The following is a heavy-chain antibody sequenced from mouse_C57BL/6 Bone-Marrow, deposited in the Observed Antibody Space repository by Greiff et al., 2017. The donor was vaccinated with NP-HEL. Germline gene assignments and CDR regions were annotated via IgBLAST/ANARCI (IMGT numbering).Heavy chain of an antibody. Sequence: EVKLQESGPGLVQPSQSLSLTCSVTGYSIPSGYYWTWIRQFPGNKLEWMGYISYDGSNNYNPSLTNRISITRDTSKNQFFLKLNSVTTEDTATYYCARGDLLWLRREGFAYWGQGTLVTVSA. CDR2: ISYDGSN. J-gene: IGHJ3*01. D-gene: IGHD2-2*01. CDR3: ARGDLLWLRREGFAY. V-gene: IGHV3-6*01. CDR1: GYSIPSGYY.